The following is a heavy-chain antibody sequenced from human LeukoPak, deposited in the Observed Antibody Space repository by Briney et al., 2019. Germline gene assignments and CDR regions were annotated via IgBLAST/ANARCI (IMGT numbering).Heavy chain of an antibody. CDR3: ARGRRYYDILTGYNYYYYYMDV. V-gene: IGHV1-46*01. Sequence: ASVKVSCKASGYTFTVYHMHWVRQAPGQGLEWMGIINPSDGSTTYAQKFQGRVTITRNTSISTAYMELSSLRSEDTAVYYCARGRRYYDILTGYNYYYYYMDVWGKGTTVTVSS. J-gene: IGHJ6*03. D-gene: IGHD3-9*01. CDR1: GYTFTVYH. CDR2: INPSDGST.